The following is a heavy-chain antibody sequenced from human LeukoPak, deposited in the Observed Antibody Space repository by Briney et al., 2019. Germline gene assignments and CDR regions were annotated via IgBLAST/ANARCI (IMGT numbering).Heavy chain of an antibody. CDR1: GYTFTDSY. J-gene: IGHJ4*02. Sequence: GASVKVSCKTSGYTFTDSYIHWVRQAPGQGLEWMGRINPNSGDPNYPQKFQGRVTMTRDMSTSTVYMELSSLRSEDTAVYYCASRGYASDYWGQGTLVTVSS. CDR3: ASRGYASDY. D-gene: IGHD1-1*01. CDR2: INPNSGDP. V-gene: IGHV1-2*06.